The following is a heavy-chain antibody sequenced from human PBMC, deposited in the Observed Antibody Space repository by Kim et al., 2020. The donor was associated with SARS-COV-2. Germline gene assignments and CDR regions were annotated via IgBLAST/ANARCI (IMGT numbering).Heavy chain of an antibody. CDR3: AKGGCGATADTDFDH. D-gene: IGHD6-13*01. CDR2: ITGSGDST. Sequence: GGSLRLSCAASGFTFSSYAMSWVRQAPGKGLECVSLITGSGDSTYYENSVRGRFTISRDKSKNTVYLQMNSLRTDDTAVYFCAKGGCGATADTDFDHWGQGTLVAVSS. CDR1: GFTFSSYA. J-gene: IGHJ4*02. V-gene: IGHV3-23*01.